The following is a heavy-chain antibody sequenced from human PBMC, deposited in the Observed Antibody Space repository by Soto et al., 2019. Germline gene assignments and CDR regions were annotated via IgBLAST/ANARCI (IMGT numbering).Heavy chain of an antibody. CDR3: ARDQIPQTGTTTHDAFDI. CDR1: GFTFSDYY. CDR2: ISSSGSTI. Sequence: GGSLRLSCAASGFTFSDYYMSWIRQAPGKGLEWVSYISSSGSTIYYADSVKGRFTISRDNAKNSLYLQMNSLRAEDTAVYYCARDQIPQTGTTTHDAFDIWGQGTMVTVSS. J-gene: IGHJ3*02. V-gene: IGHV3-11*01. D-gene: IGHD1-1*01.